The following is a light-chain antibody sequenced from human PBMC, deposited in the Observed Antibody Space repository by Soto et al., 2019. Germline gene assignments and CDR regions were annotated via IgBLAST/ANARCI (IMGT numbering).Light chain of an antibody. CDR2: GAS. J-gene: IGKJ5*01. CDR3: QQYGTSPPT. Sequence: EIVLTQSSCTLSLSSGERATLSCGASQSVTGNYLAWYQQKNGQAPRLLMSGASSRATGTPDRFSGSGYGTDFILTISRLETEDFAVYYCQQYGTSPPTFGQGTRLEIK. CDR1: QSVTGNY. V-gene: IGKV3-20*01.